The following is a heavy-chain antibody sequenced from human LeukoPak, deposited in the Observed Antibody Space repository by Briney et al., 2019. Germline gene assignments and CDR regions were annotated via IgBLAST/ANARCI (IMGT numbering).Heavy chain of an antibody. CDR3: AKDGGLWVSAHWGDS. D-gene: IGHD7-27*01. CDR1: GFTYSSYT. J-gene: IGHJ4*02. CDR2: ITTSDGNT. V-gene: IGHV3-23*01. Sequence: GGSLRLSCAASGFTYSSYTMSWVRQAPGKGLEWVSTITTSDGNTYYADSVKGRFTVSRDNSKNTLFLQMNSLRAEDTAVYYCAKDGGLWVSAHWGDSWGRGTLVTVSS.